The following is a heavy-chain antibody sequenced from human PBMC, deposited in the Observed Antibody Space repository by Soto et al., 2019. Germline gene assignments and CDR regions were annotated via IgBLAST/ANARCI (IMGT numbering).Heavy chain of an antibody. D-gene: IGHD4-17*01. Sequence: ASVKVSCKASGYTFTGYYMHWLRQAPGQGLEWMGWINPNSGGTNYAQKFQGWVTMTRDTSISTAYMELSRLRSDDTAVYYCARGIVTDYGDSSDAFDIWGQGTMVTVSS. J-gene: IGHJ3*02. CDR1: GYTFTGYY. CDR2: INPNSGGT. CDR3: ARGIVTDYGDSSDAFDI. V-gene: IGHV1-2*04.